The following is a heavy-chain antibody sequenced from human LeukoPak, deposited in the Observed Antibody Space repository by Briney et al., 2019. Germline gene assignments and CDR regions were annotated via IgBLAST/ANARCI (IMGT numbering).Heavy chain of an antibody. J-gene: IGHJ5*02. CDR1: GFTFDDYA. D-gene: IGHD3-3*01. CDR3: ARTAAPGPFWSRRFDP. V-gene: IGHV3-30-3*01. CDR2: ISYDGSNK. Sequence: GGSLRLSCAASGFTFDDYAMHWVRQAPGKGLEWVAVISYDGSNKYYADSVKGRFTISRDNSKNTLYLQMNSLRAEDTAVYYCARTAAPGPFWSRRFDPWGQGTLVTVSS.